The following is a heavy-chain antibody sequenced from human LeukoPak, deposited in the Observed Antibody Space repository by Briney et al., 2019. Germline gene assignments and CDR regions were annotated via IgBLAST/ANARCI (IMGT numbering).Heavy chain of an antibody. Sequence: SETLSLTCAVSGGSISSYYWSWIRHPPGKGLEWIGYIYYSVSTNYNPSLKSRVTISVDTSKNQFSLKLSSVTAADTAVYYCARGWGYFDYWGQGALVTVSS. CDR3: ARGWGYFDY. V-gene: IGHV4-59*08. CDR2: IYYSVST. J-gene: IGHJ4*02. D-gene: IGHD3-16*01. CDR1: GGSISSYY.